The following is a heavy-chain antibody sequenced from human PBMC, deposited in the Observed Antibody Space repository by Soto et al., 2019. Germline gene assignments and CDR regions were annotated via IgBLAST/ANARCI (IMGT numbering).Heavy chain of an antibody. V-gene: IGHV3-9*01. J-gene: IGHJ3*02. CDR2: ISWNSGSI. Sequence: GGSLRLSCAASGFTFDDYAMHWVRQAPGKGLEWVSGISWNSGSIGYADSVKGRFTISRDNAKNSLYLQMNSLRAEDTALYYCAKDTSGWTRFDAFDIWGQGTMVTVSS. CDR3: AKDTSGWTRFDAFDI. D-gene: IGHD6-19*01. CDR1: GFTFDDYA.